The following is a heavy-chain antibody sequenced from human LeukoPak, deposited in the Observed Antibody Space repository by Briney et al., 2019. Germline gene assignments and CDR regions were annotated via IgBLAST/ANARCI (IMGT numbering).Heavy chain of an antibody. V-gene: IGHV1-69*04. CDR1: GGTFSSYA. Sequence: ASVKVSCKASGGTFSSYAISWVRQAPGQGLEWMGRIIPILGIANYAQKFQGRVTITADKSTSTAYLELSSLRSEDSAVYYCAREXSSGWFDAFDIWGQGTMVTVSS. J-gene: IGHJ3*02. CDR2: IIPILGIA. CDR3: AREXSSGWFDAFDI. D-gene: IGHD6-19*01.